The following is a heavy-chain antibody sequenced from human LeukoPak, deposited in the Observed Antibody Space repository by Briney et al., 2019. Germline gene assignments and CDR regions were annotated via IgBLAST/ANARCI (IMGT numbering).Heavy chain of an antibody. Sequence: GASVKVSCKAPGYTFTSYDINWVRQATGQGLEWMGWMNPNSGNTGYAQRFQGRVTITRDTSISTAYMELSSLRSEDTAVYYCARGGYCSSTSCYMRSPFDPWGQGTLVTVSS. D-gene: IGHD2-2*02. CDR3: ARGGYCSSTSCYMRSPFDP. CDR2: MNPNSGNT. V-gene: IGHV1-8*03. CDR1: GYTFTSYD. J-gene: IGHJ5*02.